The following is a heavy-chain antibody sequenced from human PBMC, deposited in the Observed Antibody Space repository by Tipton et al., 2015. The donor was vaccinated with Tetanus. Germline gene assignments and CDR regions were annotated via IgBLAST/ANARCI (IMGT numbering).Heavy chain of an antibody. J-gene: IGHJ5*02. CDR1: GFQFSSYA. D-gene: IGHD2-21*01. Sequence: LSLTCEASGFQFSSYAMHWVRQAPGKGLEWLAVIWYDGSDRLYADSVKGRFTISRDNSRNTLALQMTSLRVDDTGVYFCARDDFIRDSADTWGQGTLVVVSS. CDR2: IWYDGSDR. CDR3: ARDDFIRDSADT. V-gene: IGHV3-33*01.